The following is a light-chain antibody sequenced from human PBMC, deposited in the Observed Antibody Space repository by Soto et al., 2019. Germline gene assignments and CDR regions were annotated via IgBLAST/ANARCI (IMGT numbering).Light chain of an antibody. CDR3: AAWDGTLNGHV. Sequence: QSVLTQPPSASGAPGQRVSISCSGSSSNIGENSVSWFQLLPGTAPKVLISVSDKRPSGVPDRFSGSKSGTSASLVISGLQSEDEAIYYCAAWDGTLNGHVFGTGTKVTVL. V-gene: IGLV1-44*01. CDR2: VSD. CDR1: SSNIGENS. J-gene: IGLJ1*01.